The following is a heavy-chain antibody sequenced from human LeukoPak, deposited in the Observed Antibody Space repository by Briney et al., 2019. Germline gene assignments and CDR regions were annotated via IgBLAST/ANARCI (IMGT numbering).Heavy chain of an antibody. CDR2: ISSSGSTI. Sequence: GGSLRLSCAASGFTFSSYEMNWVRQAPGKGLEWVSYISSSGSTIYYADSVKGRFTISRDNAKNSLYLQMNSLRAQDTAVYYCAELGITMIGGVWGKGTTVTISS. CDR3: AELGITMIGGV. D-gene: IGHD3-10*02. V-gene: IGHV3-48*03. CDR1: GFTFSSYE. J-gene: IGHJ6*04.